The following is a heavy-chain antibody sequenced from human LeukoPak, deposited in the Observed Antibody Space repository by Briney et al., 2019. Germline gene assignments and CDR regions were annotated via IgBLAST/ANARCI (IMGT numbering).Heavy chain of an antibody. D-gene: IGHD3-10*01. Sequence: SQTLSLTCDIPGDSVSSNSVTWNWIRQSPSRGLEWLGRTYYRSKWFNDYAVSVRSRITINPDTSKNQFSLQLNSVTLEDTAVYYCARGVFPAFDIWGQGTMVTVSS. CDR3: ARGVFPAFDI. CDR1: GDSVSSNSVT. J-gene: IGHJ3*02. V-gene: IGHV6-1*01. CDR2: TYYRSKWFN.